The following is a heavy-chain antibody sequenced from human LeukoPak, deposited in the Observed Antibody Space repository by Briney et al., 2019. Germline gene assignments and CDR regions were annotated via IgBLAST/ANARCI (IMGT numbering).Heavy chain of an antibody. V-gene: IGHV4-59*01. CDR1: GGSFSGYY. CDR3: ARVGYDFWSGFRSTYYYYGMDV. D-gene: IGHD3-3*01. J-gene: IGHJ6*02. Sequence: PSETLSLTCAAYGGSFSGYYWSWIRQPPGKGLEWIGYIYYSGSTNYNPSLKSRVTISVDTSKNQFSLKLSSVTAADTAVYYCARVGYDFWSGFRSTYYYYGMDVWGQGTAVTVSS. CDR2: IYYSGST.